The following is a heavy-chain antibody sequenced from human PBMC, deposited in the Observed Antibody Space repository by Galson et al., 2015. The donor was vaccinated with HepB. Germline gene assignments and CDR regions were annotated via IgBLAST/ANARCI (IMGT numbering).Heavy chain of an antibody. V-gene: IGHV3-7*01. CDR1: GFTFSSYW. Sequence: LRLSCAASGFTFSSYWMSWVRQAPGKGLEWVANIKQDGSEKYYVDSVKGRFTISRDNAKNPLYLQMNSLRAEDTAVYYCARDNNWNDGWFDPWGQGTLVTVSS. D-gene: IGHD1-20*01. CDR3: ARDNNWNDGWFDP. J-gene: IGHJ5*02. CDR2: IKQDGSEK.